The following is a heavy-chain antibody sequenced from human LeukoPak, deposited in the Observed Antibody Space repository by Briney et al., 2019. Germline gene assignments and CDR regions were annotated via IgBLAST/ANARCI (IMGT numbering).Heavy chain of an antibody. CDR3: ARARYVLRFLEWLLWFDY. CDR2: IKQDGSEK. J-gene: IGHJ4*02. CDR1: GFTFSSYW. D-gene: IGHD3-3*01. Sequence: GGSLRLSCAASGFTFSSYWMSWVSQAPGKGLEWVANIKQDGSEKYYVDSVKGRFTISRDNAKNSLYLQMNSLRAEDTAVYYCARARYVLRFLEWLLWFDYWGQGTLVTVSS. V-gene: IGHV3-7*01.